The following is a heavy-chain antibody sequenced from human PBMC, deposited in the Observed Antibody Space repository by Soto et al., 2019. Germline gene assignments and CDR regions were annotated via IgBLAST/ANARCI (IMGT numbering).Heavy chain of an antibody. CDR1: GDSITTDY. CDR2: IHASGNT. J-gene: IGHJ3*01. Sequence: HVQLQESGPGLVKPSETLSLTCSVSGDSITTDYWSWIRQPAGKGLEYIGRIHASGNTNYNPSLRSRVTMSLDASKSQFSLKLNSVTAADTAIYYCARTLLPAAKGAFDFWGQGTVVTVS. CDR3: ARTLLPAAKGAFDF. V-gene: IGHV4-4*07. D-gene: IGHD2-2*01.